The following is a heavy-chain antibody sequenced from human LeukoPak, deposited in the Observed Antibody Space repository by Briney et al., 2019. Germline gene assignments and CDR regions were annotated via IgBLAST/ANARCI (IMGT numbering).Heavy chain of an antibody. CDR1: GGSISSSSYY. CDR2: IYYSGST. Sequence: PSETLSLTCTVSGGSISSSSYYWGWIRQPPGKGLEWIGSIYYSGSTYYNPSLKSRVTISVDTSKNQFSLKLSSVTAADTAVYYSARGWNDVHWFDPWGQGTLVTVSS. CDR3: ARGWNDVHWFDP. V-gene: IGHV4-39*07. J-gene: IGHJ5*02. D-gene: IGHD1-1*01.